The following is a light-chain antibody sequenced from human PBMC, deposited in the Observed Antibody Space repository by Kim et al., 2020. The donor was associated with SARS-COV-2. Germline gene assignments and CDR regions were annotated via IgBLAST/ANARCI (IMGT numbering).Light chain of an antibody. CDR3: QSYDSSSWV. CDR1: AGSIASNY. V-gene: IGLV6-57*03. CDR2: EDN. J-gene: IGLJ3*02. Sequence: KSVTISCTRSAGSIASNYVQWYPQRPGSAPTTVIYEDNQRPSGVPDRFSGSIDSSSNSASLTISGLKTEDETDYYCQSYDSSSWVFGGGTQLTVL.